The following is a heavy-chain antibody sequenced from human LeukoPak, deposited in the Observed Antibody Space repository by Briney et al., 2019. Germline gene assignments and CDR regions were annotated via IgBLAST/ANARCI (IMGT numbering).Heavy chain of an antibody. J-gene: IGHJ4*02. V-gene: IGHV3-9*01. CDR2: IKWNSGNI. Sequence: GGSLRLSCAASGFSFDDYGMHWVRQAPGKGLEWVSGIKWNSGNIGYADSVKGRFTISRDNAKNSLYLQMNSLRAEDTAFYYCAKDAFGSGTYYDYWGQGILVTVSS. D-gene: IGHD3-10*01. CDR3: AKDAFGSGTYYDY. CDR1: GFSFDDYG.